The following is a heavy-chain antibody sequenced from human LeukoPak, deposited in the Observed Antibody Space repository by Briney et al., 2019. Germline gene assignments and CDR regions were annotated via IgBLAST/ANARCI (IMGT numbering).Heavy chain of an antibody. V-gene: IGHV4-59*01. J-gene: IGHJ3*02. CDR1: GGSISGYH. D-gene: IGHD5-12*01. CDR3: ARGDSGYDPRGAFDI. Sequence: SETLSLTCNVSGGSISGYHWSWIRQPPGKGLEWLGYIYYSGSGNYNPSLKSRVTISVDTSKNQFSLKLSSVTAADTAVYYCARGDSGYDPRGAFDIWGQGTMVTVSS. CDR2: IYYSGSG.